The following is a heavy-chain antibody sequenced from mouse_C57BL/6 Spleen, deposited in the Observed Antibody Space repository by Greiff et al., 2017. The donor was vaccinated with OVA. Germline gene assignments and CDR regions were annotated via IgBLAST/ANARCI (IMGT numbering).Heavy chain of an antibody. Sequence: VQLVESGAELVRPGASVTLSCKASGYTFTDYEMHWVKQTPVHGLEWIGAIDPETGGTAYNQKFKGKAILTADKSSSTAYMELRSLTSEDSAVYYCTREGFMDYWGQGTSVTVSS. J-gene: IGHJ4*01. CDR1: GYTFTDYE. V-gene: IGHV1-15*01. CDR3: TREGFMDY. CDR2: IDPETGGT.